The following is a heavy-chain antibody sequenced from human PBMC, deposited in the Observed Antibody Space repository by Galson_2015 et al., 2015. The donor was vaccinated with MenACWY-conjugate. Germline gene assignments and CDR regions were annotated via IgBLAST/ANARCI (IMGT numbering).Heavy chain of an antibody. CDR3: ARAIGVLYSYGYDFDY. CDR1: GFTFSDYY. CDR2: ISSSSSYT. D-gene: IGHD5-18*01. V-gene: IGHV3-11*05. J-gene: IGHJ4*02. Sequence: SLRLSCAASGFTFSDYYMSWIRQAPGKGLEWVSYISSSSSYTNYADSVKGRFTISRDNAKNSLYLQMNSLRAEDTAVYYCARAIGVLYSYGYDFDYWGQGTLVTVSS.